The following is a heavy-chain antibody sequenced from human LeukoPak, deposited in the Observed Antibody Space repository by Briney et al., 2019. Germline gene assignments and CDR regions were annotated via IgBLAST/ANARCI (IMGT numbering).Heavy chain of an antibody. CDR1: GFIFSRYW. V-gene: IGHV3-74*01. D-gene: IGHD3-10*01. CDR3: ARGPSVLGAIDN. Sequence: PGGSLRLSCAASGFIFSRYWMHWVRQAPGKELVWASRINNDGSIINTADSVKGRFTISGDNAKDMLYLQMDSLRVEDTAIYYCARGPSVLGAIDNWGQGTLVAVSS. J-gene: IGHJ4*02. CDR2: INNDGSII.